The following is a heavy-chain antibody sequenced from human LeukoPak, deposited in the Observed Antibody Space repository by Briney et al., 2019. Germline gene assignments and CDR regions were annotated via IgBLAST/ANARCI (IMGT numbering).Heavy chain of an antibody. J-gene: IGHJ3*02. CDR3: ASRYSSSWYDAFDI. V-gene: IGHV3-74*01. D-gene: IGHD6-13*01. CDR1: GCTFSSYW. CDR2: INSDGSST. Sequence: GGSLRLSCAASGCTFSSYWMHWVRQAPGKGLVWVSRINSDGSSTSYADSVKGRFTISRDNAKKTLYLQMNSLRAEDTAVYYCASRYSSSWYDAFDIWGQGTMVTVSS.